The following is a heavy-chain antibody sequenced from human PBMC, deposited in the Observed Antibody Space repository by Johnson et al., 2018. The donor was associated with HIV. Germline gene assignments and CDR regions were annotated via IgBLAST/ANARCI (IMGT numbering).Heavy chain of an antibody. CDR3: ARDRGAVDI. V-gene: IGHV3-30*03. CDR2: ISYDGSNK. CDR1: GFTFSSYG. Sequence: QVQLVESGGGVVQPGRSLRLSCAASGFTFSSYGMHWVRQAPGKGLEWVAVISYDGSNKYYADSVKGRFTISRDNSKNTLYLQMNSLRAEDTDVYYCARDRGAVDIWGQGTMVTVSS. J-gene: IGHJ3*02. D-gene: IGHD3-10*01.